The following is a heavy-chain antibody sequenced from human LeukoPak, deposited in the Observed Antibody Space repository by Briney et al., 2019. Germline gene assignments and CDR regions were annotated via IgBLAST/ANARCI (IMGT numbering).Heavy chain of an antibody. Sequence: SQTLSLTCTVSGGSISSGSYYWSWIRQPAGKGLEWIGRIYTSGSTNYNPSLKSRVTISVDTSKNQFSLKLSSVTAADTAVYYCAQMGIAARTDYWGQGTLVTVSS. D-gene: IGHD6-6*01. CDR2: IYTSGST. V-gene: IGHV4-61*02. J-gene: IGHJ4*02. CDR3: AQMGIAARTDY. CDR1: GGSISSGSYY.